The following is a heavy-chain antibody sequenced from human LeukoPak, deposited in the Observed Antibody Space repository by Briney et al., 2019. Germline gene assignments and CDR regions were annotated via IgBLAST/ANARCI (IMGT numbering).Heavy chain of an antibody. CDR3: AREIGDIVATIGFDY. CDR2: INHSGST. J-gene: IGHJ4*02. Sequence: SETLSLTCAVYGGSFSGYYWSWIRQPPGKGLEWIGKINHSGSTNYNPSLKSRVTISVDTSKNQFSLKLSSVTAADTAVYYCAREIGDIVATIGFDYWGQGTLVTVSS. CDR1: GGSFSGYY. V-gene: IGHV4-34*01. D-gene: IGHD5-12*01.